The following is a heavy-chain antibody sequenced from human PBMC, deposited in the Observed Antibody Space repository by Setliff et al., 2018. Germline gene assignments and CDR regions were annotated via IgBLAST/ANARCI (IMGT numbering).Heavy chain of an antibody. CDR2: VYSNVGT. J-gene: IGHJ1*01. V-gene: IGHV4-4*07. CDR3: ASRNSDGGPEYFQH. D-gene: IGHD1-26*01. CDR1: GASINSLSW. Sequence: SETLSLTCTVSGASINSLSWWSWVRQSPGKGLEWIGRVYSNVGTNFNPSLKSRVTMSVDASKNQISLKLMSVTAADTAVYYCASRNSDGGPEYFQHWGQGALVTVSS.